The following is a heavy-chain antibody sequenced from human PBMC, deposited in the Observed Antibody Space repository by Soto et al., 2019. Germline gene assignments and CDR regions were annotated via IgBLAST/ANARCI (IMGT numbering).Heavy chain of an antibody. V-gene: IGHV1-2*04. CDR2: INPNSGGT. D-gene: IGHD2-15*01. Sequence: GASVKVSCKASGYTFTGYYMHWVRQAPGQGLEWMGWINPNSGGTNYAQKFQGWVTMTRDTSISTAYMELSRLRSDDTAVYYCAREGVAATPHVFDIWGQGKMVTVSS. J-gene: IGHJ3*02. CDR1: GYTFTGYY. CDR3: AREGVAATPHVFDI.